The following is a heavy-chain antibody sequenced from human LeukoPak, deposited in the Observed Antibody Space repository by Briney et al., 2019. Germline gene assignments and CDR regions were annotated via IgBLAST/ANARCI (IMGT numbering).Heavy chain of an antibody. D-gene: IGHD6-13*01. CDR3: ARGGVRDSSSWLTTIYYYYGMDV. CDR1: GYTLTELS. V-gene: IGHV1-24*01. CDR2: FDPEDGET. J-gene: IGHJ6*02. Sequence: ASVKVSCKVSGYTLTELSMHWVRQAPGKGLEWMGGFDPEDGETIYAQKFQGRVTMTEDTSTDTAYMELSSLRSDDTAVYYCARGGVRDSSSWLTTIYYYYGMDVWGQGTTVTVSS.